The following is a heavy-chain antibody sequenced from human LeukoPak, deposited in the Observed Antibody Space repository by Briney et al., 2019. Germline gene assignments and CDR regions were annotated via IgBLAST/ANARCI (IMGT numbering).Heavy chain of an antibody. J-gene: IGHJ3*02. CDR2: IYSGGST. D-gene: IGHD4-17*01. V-gene: IGHV3-53*01. Sequence: GGSLRLSCAASGFTVSSNYMSWVRQAPGKGLTGVSVIYSGGSTYYADSVKGRFTISRDNSKNTLYLQMNSLRAEDTAVYYCAKDFSNGDRGLAFDIWGQGTMVTVSS. CDR1: GFTVSSNY. CDR3: AKDFSNGDRGLAFDI.